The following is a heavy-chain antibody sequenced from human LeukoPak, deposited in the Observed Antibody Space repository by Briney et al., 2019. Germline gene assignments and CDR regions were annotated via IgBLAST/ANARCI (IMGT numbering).Heavy chain of an antibody. D-gene: IGHD6-13*01. CDR1: GFTFSSFA. V-gene: IGHV3-23*01. CDR3: AKRTSGSSWYSSDY. J-gene: IGHJ4*02. Sequence: AGGSLRLSCAASGFTFSSFAVNWVRQAPGKGLEWVSTMSGDATSTYYADSVKGRFTISRDNSKNTLYLQMNSLRAEDTAVYYCAKRTSGSSWYSSDYWGQGTLVTVSS. CDR2: MSGDATST.